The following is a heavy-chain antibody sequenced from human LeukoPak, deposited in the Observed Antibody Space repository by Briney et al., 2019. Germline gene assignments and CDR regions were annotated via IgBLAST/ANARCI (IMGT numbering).Heavy chain of an antibody. V-gene: IGHV1-24*01. CDR2: FDPEDGET. CDR1: GYTLTELS. CDR3: ARVAGNCGGDCYRLAY. D-gene: IGHD2-21*01. Sequence: ASVKVSCKVSGYTLTELSMHWVRQAPGKGLEWMGGFDPEDGETIYAQKFQGRVTMTEDTSTDTAYMELSSLRSEDTAVYYCARVAGNCGGDCYRLAYWGQGTLVTVSS. J-gene: IGHJ4*02.